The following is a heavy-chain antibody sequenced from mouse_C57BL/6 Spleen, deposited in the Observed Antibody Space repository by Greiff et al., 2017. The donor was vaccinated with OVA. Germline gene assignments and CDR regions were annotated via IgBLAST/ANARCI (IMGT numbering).Heavy chain of an antibody. D-gene: IGHD2-4*01. CDR2: ISNGGGST. Sequence: EVKVVESGGGLVQPGGSLQLSCAASGFTFSDYYMYWVRQTPEKRLEWVAYISNGGGSTYYPDTVKGRFTISRDNAKNTLYLQMSRLKSEDTAMYYCARHADYDGYAMDYWGQGTSVTVSS. J-gene: IGHJ4*01. CDR3: ARHADYDGYAMDY. CDR1: GFTFSDYY. V-gene: IGHV5-12*01.